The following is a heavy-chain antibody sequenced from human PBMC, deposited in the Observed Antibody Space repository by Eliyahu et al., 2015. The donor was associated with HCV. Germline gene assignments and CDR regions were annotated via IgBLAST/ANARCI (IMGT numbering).Heavy chain of an antibody. V-gene: IGHV4-61*02. Sequence: QVQLQESGPGLVKPSQTLSLXCTCRWCLHQQGRXIRDRXREPAGRGLEWLGRIYPSGSTNYNPSLTSRVTISVDTSKNQFSLRLSSVTATDTAVYYCARGGPPNYWGQGTLVTVSS. CDR1: CLHQQGRXI. CDR2: IYPSGST. J-gene: IGHJ4*02. CDR3: ARGGPPNY.